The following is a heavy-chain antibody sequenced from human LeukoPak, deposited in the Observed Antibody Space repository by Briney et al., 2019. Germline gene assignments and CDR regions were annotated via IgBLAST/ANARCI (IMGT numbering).Heavy chain of an antibody. D-gene: IGHD4-17*01. J-gene: IGHJ3*02. Sequence: GGALRLSCSASGFSFSNARMTRVRQATGKGLGWVGRYQKKSDGWTSDYATPVRGRFTISKDNATGAVLLEISRLDLEVMGDYYCTTGLNHDYGDYLGAFNIWGQGTVVTVSS. CDR3: TTGLNHDYGDYLGAFNI. CDR2: YQKKSDGWTS. CDR1: GFSFSNAR. V-gene: IGHV3-15*01.